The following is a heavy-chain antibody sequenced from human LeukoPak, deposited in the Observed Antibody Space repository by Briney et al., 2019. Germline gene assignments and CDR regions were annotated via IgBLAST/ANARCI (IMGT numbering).Heavy chain of an antibody. CDR1: GFTPSSYA. J-gene: IGHJ4*02. Sequence: GESRRLSWAASGFTPSSYAMSWVRQAPGKWLEWVSVISGSGGTTYYADSVKGRFTISRDNSKNTLYLQMNSLRAEDTAVYYCAKEGRGAFFDYWGQGTLVTVSS. CDR3: AKEGRGAFFDY. V-gene: IGHV3-23*01. D-gene: IGHD3-10*01. CDR2: ISGSGGTT.